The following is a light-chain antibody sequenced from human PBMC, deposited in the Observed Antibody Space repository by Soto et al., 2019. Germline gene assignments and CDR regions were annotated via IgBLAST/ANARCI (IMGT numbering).Light chain of an antibody. V-gene: IGLV4-60*02. Sequence: QLVLTQSSSASASLGSSVKLTCTLSSGHSSYIIAWHQQQPGKAPRYLMKLEGSGSYNKGSGVPDRFSGSSSGADRYLTISNLQFEDEADYYCETWDSNVWVFGGGTPLTVL. CDR3: ETWDSNVWV. CDR2: LEGSGSY. J-gene: IGLJ3*02. CDR1: SGHSSYI.